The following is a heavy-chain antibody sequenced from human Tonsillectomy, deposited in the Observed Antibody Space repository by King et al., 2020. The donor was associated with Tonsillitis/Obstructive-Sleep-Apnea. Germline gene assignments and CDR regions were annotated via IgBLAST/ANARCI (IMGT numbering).Heavy chain of an antibody. CDR1: GYTFIGYY. CDR2: INPNSSGT. V-gene: IGHV1-2*02. CDR3: ARDLHDYSNCDGGWDY. Sequence: VQLVESGADVKKPGASVKVSCTASGYTFIGYYMYWVRQAPGQGLEWMGWINPNSSGTNYAHKFQGRVTMTRDTSISSAYMELNRLRADDTAVYYCARDLHDYSNCDGGWDYWGQRTLVTVPS. J-gene: IGHJ4*02. D-gene: IGHD4-11*01.